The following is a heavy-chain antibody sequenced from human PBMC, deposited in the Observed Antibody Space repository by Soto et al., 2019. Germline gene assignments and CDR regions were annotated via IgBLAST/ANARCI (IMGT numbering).Heavy chain of an antibody. CDR2: IYWDDDK. Sequence: QITLKESGHTLVKPTQMLTLTFTFSGFSLNTRGVGVGWIRQPPGGALEWLALIYWDDDKRYSPSLRSRLTITKDTSNNQVVLTMTTMAPLDTGTYYCSHTYSSSPDDGFVVSGQGTRVTVSS. CDR1: GFSLNTRGVG. J-gene: IGHJ3*01. D-gene: IGHD6-6*01. CDR3: SHTYSSSPDDGFVV. V-gene: IGHV2-5*02.